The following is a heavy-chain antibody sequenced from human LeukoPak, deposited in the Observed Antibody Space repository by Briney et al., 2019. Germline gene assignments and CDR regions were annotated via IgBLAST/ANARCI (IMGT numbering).Heavy chain of an antibody. CDR2: IIPIFGTT. V-gene: IGHV1-69*13. J-gene: IGHJ4*02. D-gene: IGHD2-21*01. CDR1: GGTFSSYA. Sequence: GASVKVSCKASGGTFSSYAINWVRQAPGQGLEWMEGIIPIFGTTYYAQKFQGRVTITADGSTSTAYMELSSLRADDTAIYYCARGYLAGDEGFDYWGQGTLVTVSS. CDR3: ARGYLAGDEGFDY.